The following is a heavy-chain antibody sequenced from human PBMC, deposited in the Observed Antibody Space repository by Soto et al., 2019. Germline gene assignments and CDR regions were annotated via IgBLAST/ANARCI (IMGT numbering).Heavy chain of an antibody. D-gene: IGHD3-3*01. CDR2: IYYSGST. V-gene: IGHV4-59*01. CDR3: ARVYYDFWSGYLAWFDP. Sequence: QVQLQESGPGLVKPSETLSLTCTVSGGSINNYYWSWIRQPPGKGLEWIGYIYYSGSTNYNPSLKSRVTISVDTSKNQISLKLSSVTAADTAVYYCARVYYDFWSGYLAWFDPWGQGTLVTVSS. CDR1: GGSINNYY. J-gene: IGHJ5*02.